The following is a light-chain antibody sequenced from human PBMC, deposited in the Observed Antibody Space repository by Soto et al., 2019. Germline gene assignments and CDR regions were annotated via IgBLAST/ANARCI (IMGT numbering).Light chain of an antibody. V-gene: IGKV3-20*01. CDR3: QQYGSSPLT. Sequence: EIVMTQSPVTLSVSPGERATLSCRASQSVSSDLAWYQQKPGQAPRLLIYGASTRATGIPVRFSGSGSGTDFTLTISRLEPEDFAVYYCQQYGSSPLTFGGGTKVEIK. J-gene: IGKJ4*01. CDR2: GAS. CDR1: QSVSSD.